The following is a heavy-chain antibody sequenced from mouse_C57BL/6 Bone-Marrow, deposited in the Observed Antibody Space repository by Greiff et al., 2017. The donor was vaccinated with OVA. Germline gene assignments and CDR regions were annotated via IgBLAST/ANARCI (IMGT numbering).Heavy chain of an antibody. D-gene: IGHD4-1*01. V-gene: IGHV1-81*01. CDR2: IYPRSGNT. J-gene: IGHJ2*01. CDR3: ARSDLTGDYFDY. CDR1: GYTFTSYG. Sequence: QVQLKQSGAELARPGASVKLSCKASGYTFTSYGISWVKQRTGQGLEWIGEIYPRSGNTYYNEKFKGKATLTADKSSSTAYMELRSLTSEDSAVYFCARSDLTGDYFDYWGQGTTLTVSS.